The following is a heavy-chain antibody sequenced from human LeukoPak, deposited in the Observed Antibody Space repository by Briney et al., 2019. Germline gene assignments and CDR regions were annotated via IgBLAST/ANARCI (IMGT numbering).Heavy chain of an antibody. D-gene: IGHD2-8*01. J-gene: IGHJ4*02. CDR1: GYSISSGYY. CDR3: ARQGYCTNGVCSISHY. V-gene: IGHV4-38-2*01. Sequence: SETLSLACAVSGYSISSGYYWGWIRQPPGKGLELIGTIYHSGSTYYNPSLKSRVTISVDTSNNQVSLKLNSVTAADTAVYYCARQGYCTNGVCSISHYWGQGTLVTVSS. CDR2: IYHSGST.